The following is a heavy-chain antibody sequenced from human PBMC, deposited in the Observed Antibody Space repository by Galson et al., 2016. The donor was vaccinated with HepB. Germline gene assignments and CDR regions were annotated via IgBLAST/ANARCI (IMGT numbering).Heavy chain of an antibody. Sequence: LSLTCAVSDNSISSTGYCWGWIRQPPGKGLEWIGNIYYSESTFYNPSLKSRVTISVDTSKNQFSLRLNSVTAADTAVYYCARTAARLYFDYWGQGTLVTVSS. CDR1: DNSISSTGYC. CDR3: ARTAARLYFDY. J-gene: IGHJ4*01. V-gene: IGHV4-39*01. D-gene: IGHD6-6*01. CDR2: IYYSEST.